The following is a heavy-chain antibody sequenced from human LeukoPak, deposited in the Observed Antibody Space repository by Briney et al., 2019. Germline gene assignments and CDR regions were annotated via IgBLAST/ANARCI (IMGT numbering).Heavy chain of an antibody. V-gene: IGHV3-48*03. CDR2: ISGSSGYT. J-gene: IGHJ6*02. Sequence: GGSLRLSCAASGFTFSSYEMNWVRQAPGKGLEWVSYISGSSGYTSYADSVKGRFTISRDNAKNSLYLQMNSLGADDTALYYCARTAAAGTFYYGMDVWGQGTTVTVSS. CDR1: GFTFSSYE. CDR3: ARTAAAGTFYYGMDV. D-gene: IGHD6-13*01.